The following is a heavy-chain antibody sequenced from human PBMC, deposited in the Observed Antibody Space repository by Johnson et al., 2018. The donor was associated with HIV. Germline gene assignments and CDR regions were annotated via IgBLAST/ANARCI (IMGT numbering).Heavy chain of an antibody. Sequence: VQLVESRGVLVQPGGSLRLSCAASGFTVSSNEMSWVRQAPGKGLEWVSVIYSGGSTYDADSVKGRFIISRDNSKNMLYLQMNSLRAEDTAVYYCATDSSSGVYDAFDIWGQGTMVTVSS. CDR1: GFTVSSNE. V-gene: IGHV3-66*02. CDR3: ATDSSSGVYDAFDI. D-gene: IGHD6-13*01. J-gene: IGHJ3*02. CDR2: IYSGGST.